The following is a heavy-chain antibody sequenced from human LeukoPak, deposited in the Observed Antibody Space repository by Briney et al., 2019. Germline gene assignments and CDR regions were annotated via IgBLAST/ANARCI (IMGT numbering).Heavy chain of an antibody. CDR3: ARKPNLVAEIKGGYDAFDI. CDR2: ISAYIGNT. J-gene: IGHJ3*02. D-gene: IGHD5-12*01. V-gene: IGHV1-18*01. CDR1: SYAFTSYG. Sequence: ASVKVSCKPSSYAFTSYGIRGVREAPGQGLEWVGGISAYIGNTNYAQKPQGRFTINTDTSTSTSYMDLRILRSEDRAVDYCARKPNLVAEIKGGYDAFDIWGQGTMVTVSS.